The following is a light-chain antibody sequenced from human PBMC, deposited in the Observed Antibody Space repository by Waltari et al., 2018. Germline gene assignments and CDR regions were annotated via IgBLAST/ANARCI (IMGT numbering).Light chain of an antibody. CDR1: QSLVHSDGNTY. J-gene: IGKJ4*01. V-gene: IGKV2-30*02. CDR3: MQGTHWPLT. CDR2: KVS. Sequence: LGQPASISCKSSQSLVHSDGNTYLAWFQQRPGQSPRRLIYKVSNRESGVPDRFSASGSGTDFTLKISRVEAEDVGVYYCMQGTHWPLTFGGGTKVEIK.